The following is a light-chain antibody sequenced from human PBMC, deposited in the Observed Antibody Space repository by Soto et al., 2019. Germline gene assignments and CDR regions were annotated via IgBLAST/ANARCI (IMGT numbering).Light chain of an antibody. CDR3: QQYNKWPPWT. J-gene: IGKJ1*01. CDR2: GAS. V-gene: IGKV3-15*01. CDR1: QSVSSN. Sequence: EIVRTQSPATLSVSPGERATLSCRASQSVSSNLAWYQQKPGQAPRLLIYGASTRATGIPARFSGSGSGTEFTLIISSLQSEDFAVYYCQQYNKWPPWTFGQGTKLEIK.